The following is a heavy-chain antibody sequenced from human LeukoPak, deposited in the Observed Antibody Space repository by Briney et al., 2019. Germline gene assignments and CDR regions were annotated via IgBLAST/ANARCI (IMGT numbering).Heavy chain of an antibody. CDR3: ARGPPLNIVGATYFDY. CDR1: GGSISSSNYY. Sequence: SETLSLTCTVSGGSISSSNYYSGWIRQPPGKGLEWIGSIYYSGSTYYNPSLKSRVTISVDTSKNQFSLKLSSVTAADTTVYYCARGPPLNIVGATYFDYWGQGTLVTVSS. J-gene: IGHJ4*02. D-gene: IGHD1-26*01. CDR2: IYYSGST. V-gene: IGHV4-39*01.